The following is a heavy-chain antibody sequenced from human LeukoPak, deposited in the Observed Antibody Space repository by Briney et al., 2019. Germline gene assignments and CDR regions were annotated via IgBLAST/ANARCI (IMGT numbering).Heavy chain of an antibody. CDR1: GGSISSYY. CDR2: IYYSGST. J-gene: IGHJ3*02. D-gene: IGHD6-13*01. Sequence: PSETLSLTCTVSGGSISSYYWSWIRQPPGKGLEWIGYIYYSGSTNYNPSLKSRVTISVDTSKNQFSLKLSSVTAADTAVYYCARLGSSWYEAFDIWGQGTMVTVSS. CDR3: ARLGSSWYEAFDI. V-gene: IGHV4-59*01.